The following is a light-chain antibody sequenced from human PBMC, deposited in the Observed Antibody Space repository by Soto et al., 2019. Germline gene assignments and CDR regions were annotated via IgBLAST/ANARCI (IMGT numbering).Light chain of an antibody. Sequence: EIVMTQSPATLSASPGERVALSCRASQSVKNNLAWYQQKPGQAPRLLIYGAASTATGVAARFSGSGSGTEFTLTISGLQSEDFAVYYCQQHNAWPLTCGGGTKVEIK. CDR2: GAA. CDR3: QQHNAWPLT. J-gene: IGKJ4*02. CDR1: QSVKNN. V-gene: IGKV3-15*01.